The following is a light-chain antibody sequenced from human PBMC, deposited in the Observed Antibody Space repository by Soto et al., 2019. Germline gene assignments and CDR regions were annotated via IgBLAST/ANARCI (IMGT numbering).Light chain of an antibody. CDR1: QDISNS. V-gene: IGKV1-33*01. CDR2: DAS. J-gene: IGKJ5*01. Sequence: DIQMTQSPSSLTASVGDRVTITCQASQDISNSISWYQPXPGKAPKLRIYDASNSEAGVPSRFRGSGSGTDFTFTISRLPPEDIATYYCQQYENIPTFGQGTGLEIK. CDR3: QQYENIPT.